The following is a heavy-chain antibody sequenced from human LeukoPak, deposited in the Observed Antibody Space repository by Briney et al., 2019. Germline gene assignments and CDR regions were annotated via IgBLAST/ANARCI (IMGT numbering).Heavy chain of an antibody. CDR2: MNPYSANT. D-gene: IGHD3-16*01. V-gene: IGHV1-8*03. CDR1: GYTFTNYD. J-gene: IGHJ4*02. Sequence: ASVKVSCKASGYTFTNYDIHWVRQATGQGLEWMGWMNPYSANTGYAQNFQGRITITRNTSISTAYMELSSLRSEDTAVYYCASKVPRGALPPGDAFDYWGQGTLVTVSS. CDR3: ASKVPRGALPPGDAFDY.